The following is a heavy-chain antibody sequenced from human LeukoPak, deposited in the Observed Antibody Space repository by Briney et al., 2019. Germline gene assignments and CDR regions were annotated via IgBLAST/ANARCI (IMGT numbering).Heavy chain of an antibody. V-gene: IGHV3-21*01. J-gene: IGHJ6*02. CDR3: ARDLTDYGMDV. CDR2: ISSSSSYI. CDR1: GFTFSSYA. Sequence: GGSLRLSCAASGFTFSSYAMSWVRQAPGKGLEWVSSISSSSSYIYYADSVKGRFTISRDNAKNSLYLQMNSLRAEDTAVYYCARDLTDYGMDVWGQGTTVTVSS. D-gene: IGHD2-21*02.